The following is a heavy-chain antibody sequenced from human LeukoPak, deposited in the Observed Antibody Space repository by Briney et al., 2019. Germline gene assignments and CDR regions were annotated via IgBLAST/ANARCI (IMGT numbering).Heavy chain of an antibody. CDR2: MNPNSGNT. CDR1: VYTFTSYD. CDR3: ARKGPANYYYYYMDV. Sequence: ASVKVSCKASVYTFTSYDINWVRQATGQGLEWMGWMNPNSGNTGYAQKFQGRVTMTRNTSISTAYMELSSLRSEDTAVYFCARKGPANYYYYYMDVWGKGTTVTVSS. J-gene: IGHJ6*03. V-gene: IGHV1-8*01. D-gene: IGHD2-2*01.